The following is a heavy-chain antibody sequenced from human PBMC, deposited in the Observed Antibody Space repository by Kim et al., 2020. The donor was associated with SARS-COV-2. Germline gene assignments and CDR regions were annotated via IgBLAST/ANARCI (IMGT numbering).Heavy chain of an antibody. CDR2: IYSGGTT. D-gene: IGHD3-9*01. J-gene: IGHJ4*02. V-gene: IGHV3-53*01. Sequence: GGSLRLSCAASGFGVISNYMSWVRQAPGKGLEWVAVIYSGGTTYHADVAKGRFTISTDISKNTVCLQMNSMRDADTAVDYCARAQRPAEILTENYHRYCVDSWGQGTLVTVSA. CDR3: ARAQRPAEILTENYHRYCVDS. CDR1: GFGVISNY.